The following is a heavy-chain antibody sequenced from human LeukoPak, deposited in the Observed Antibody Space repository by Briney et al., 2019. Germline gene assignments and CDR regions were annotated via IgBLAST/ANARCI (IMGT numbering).Heavy chain of an antibody. J-gene: IGHJ6*02. CDR1: GFTFSSYS. V-gene: IGHV3-21*01. D-gene: IGHD2-21*01. CDR2: ISSSSSYI. Sequence: GGSLRLSCAASGFTFSSYSMNWVRQAPGKGLEWVSSISSSSSYIYYADSGKGRFTISRDNAKNSLYLQMNSLRAEDTAVYYCARDSIRLYGMDVWGQGTTVTVSS. CDR3: ARDSIRLYGMDV.